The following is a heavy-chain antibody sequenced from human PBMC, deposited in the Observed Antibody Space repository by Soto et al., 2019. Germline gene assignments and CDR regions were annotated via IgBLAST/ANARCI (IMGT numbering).Heavy chain of an antibody. CDR1: GYTFTTYR. CDR3: AREFTYSGSFHLDY. Sequence: QVQLVQSGAEVKKPGASVKVSCKASGYTFTTYRISWVRQAPGQGLAWMGWISPYNADTIYAQKLQGRVTMTIDTSTSTVYMDLRSLTSDDTAMYYCAREFTYSGSFHLDYWGQGTLVTVSS. J-gene: IGHJ4*02. D-gene: IGHD1-26*01. V-gene: IGHV1-18*01. CDR2: ISPYNADT.